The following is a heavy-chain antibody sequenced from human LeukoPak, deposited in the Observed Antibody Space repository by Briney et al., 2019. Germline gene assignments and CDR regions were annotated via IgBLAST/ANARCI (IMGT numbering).Heavy chain of an antibody. J-gene: IGHJ4*02. Sequence: TGGSLRLSCAASGFTFSSYAMSWVRRAPGKGLEWVSAISGSGGSTYYADSVKGQFTISRDNSKNTLYLQMNSLRAEDTAIYYCAKSMSTFYRGYFDYWGQGTLVTVSS. CDR1: GFTFSSYA. D-gene: IGHD5/OR15-5a*01. CDR3: AKSMSTFYRGYFDY. V-gene: IGHV3-23*01. CDR2: ISGSGGST.